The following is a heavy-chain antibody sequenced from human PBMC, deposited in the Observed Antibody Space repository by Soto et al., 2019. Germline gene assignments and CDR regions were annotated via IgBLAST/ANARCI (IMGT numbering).Heavy chain of an antibody. J-gene: IGHJ6*02. CDR1: GGTFSSYA. CDR3: ARLELDRYVPRDYYYGMDG. Sequence: QVQLVQSGAEVKKPGSSVKVSCKASGGTFSSYAISWVRQAPGQGLEWMGGIIPIFGTANYAQKFQGRVTITADESTSTAYMDLSSLRSEETAVYYCARLELDRYVPRDYYYGMDGGGQGTTFTVSS. V-gene: IGHV1-69*01. D-gene: IGHD1-7*01. CDR2: IIPIFGTA.